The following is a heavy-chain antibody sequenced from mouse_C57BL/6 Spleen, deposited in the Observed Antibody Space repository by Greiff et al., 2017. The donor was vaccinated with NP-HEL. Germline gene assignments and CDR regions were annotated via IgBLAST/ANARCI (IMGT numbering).Heavy chain of an antibody. Sequence: VKLMESGPGLVQPSQSLSITCTVSGFSLTSYGVHWVRQSPGKGLEWLGVIWSGGSTDYNAAFISRLSISKDNSKSQVFFKMNSLQADDTAIYYCASSHGNGNLYAMDYWGQGTSVTVSS. CDR2: IWSGGST. CDR1: GFSLTSYG. V-gene: IGHV2-2*01. CDR3: ASSHGNGNLYAMDY. J-gene: IGHJ4*01. D-gene: IGHD2-1*01.